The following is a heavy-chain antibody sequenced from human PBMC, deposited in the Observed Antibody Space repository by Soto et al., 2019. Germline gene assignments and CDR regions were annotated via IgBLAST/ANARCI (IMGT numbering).Heavy chain of an antibody. J-gene: IGHJ6*02. CDR2: ISAYNGNT. D-gene: IGHD5-12*01. CDR1: GYTFTSYG. V-gene: IGHV1-18*01. Sequence: ASVKVSCKASGYTFTSYGISWVRQAPGQGLEWMGWISAYNGNTNYAQKLQGRVTMTTDTSTSTAYMELRSLRSDDTAVYYCARDRGGYSGYDYGMDVWGQGTTVTVSS. CDR3: ARDRGGYSGYDYGMDV.